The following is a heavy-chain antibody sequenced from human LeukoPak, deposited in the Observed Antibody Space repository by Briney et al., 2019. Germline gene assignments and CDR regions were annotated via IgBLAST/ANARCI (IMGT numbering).Heavy chain of an antibody. J-gene: IGHJ6*02. V-gene: IGHV1-8*01. D-gene: IGHD3-9*01. CDR1: GYTFTSYD. CDR3: ARGGVLRYFDRLFDYYYYGMDV. Sequence: ASVKVSCKASGYTFTSYDINWVRQATGQGLEWMGWMNPNSGNTGYAQKFQGRVTMTRNTSISTAYMELSSLRSEDTAVYYCARGGVLRYFDRLFDYYYYGMDVWGQGTTVTVSS. CDR2: MNPNSGNT.